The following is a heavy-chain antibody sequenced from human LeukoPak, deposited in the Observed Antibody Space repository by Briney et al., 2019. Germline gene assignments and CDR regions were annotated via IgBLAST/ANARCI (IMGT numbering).Heavy chain of an antibody. V-gene: IGHV3-23*01. CDR2: ITDSGTNT. CDR3: AKEYYVYSSSWRSYYFDY. D-gene: IGHD6-13*01. J-gene: IGHJ4*02. Sequence: PGGSLRLSCAASGFTFSTYAMSWVRQAPGKGLEWVSTITDSGTNTYYVDSVKGRFTISRDISKNTLYLQMNTVRAEDTAVYYCAKEYYVYSSSWRSYYFDYWGQGTLVTVSS. CDR1: GFTFSTYA.